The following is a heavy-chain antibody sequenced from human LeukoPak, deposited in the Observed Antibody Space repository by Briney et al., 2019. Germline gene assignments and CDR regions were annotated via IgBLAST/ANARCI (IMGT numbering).Heavy chain of an antibody. CDR2: IYWNGGE. V-gene: IGHV2-5*01. J-gene: IGHJ4*02. CDR3: AHSHDFRGVLETFDS. Sequence: SGPTLVNPTQTLTLTCTFSGFSLNTHGVGVGWIRQPPGNALEWLALIYWNGGERYGPSLRSRVTITKDTSKNQVVLTMTNMDPADTVTYYCAHSHDFRGVLETFDSWGQATLVTVSS. D-gene: IGHD3-10*01. CDR1: GFSLNTHGVG.